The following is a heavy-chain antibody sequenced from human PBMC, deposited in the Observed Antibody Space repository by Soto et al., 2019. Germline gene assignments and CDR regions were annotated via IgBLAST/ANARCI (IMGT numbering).Heavy chain of an antibody. J-gene: IGHJ4*02. Sequence: GGSLRLSCASSGFTFISYWMHWVRQAPGKGLVWVSRINSDGSRTIYADSVKGRFTISRDNAKNTLYLQMNRLRAEDTAVYYCARVDTPGYYYGSGSYYNEYYFDYWGQGTLVTVSS. CDR1: GFTFISYW. D-gene: IGHD3-10*01. V-gene: IGHV3-74*01. CDR3: ARVDTPGYYYGSGSYYNEYYFDY. CDR2: INSDGSRT.